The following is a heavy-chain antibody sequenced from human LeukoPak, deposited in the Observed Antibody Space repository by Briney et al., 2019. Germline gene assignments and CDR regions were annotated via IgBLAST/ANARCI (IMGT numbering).Heavy chain of an antibody. CDR2: INHSGST. J-gene: IGHJ3*02. V-gene: IGHV4-34*01. D-gene: IGHD4-17*01. CDR1: GGSFSGYY. CDR3: ARLCGFYDDYVLAFDI. Sequence: SETLSLTCAVYGGSFSGYYWSWIRQPPGKGLEWIGEINHSGSTNYNPSLKSRVTISVDTSKNQFSLKLSSVTAADTAVYYCARLCGFYDDYVLAFDIWGQGTMVTVSS.